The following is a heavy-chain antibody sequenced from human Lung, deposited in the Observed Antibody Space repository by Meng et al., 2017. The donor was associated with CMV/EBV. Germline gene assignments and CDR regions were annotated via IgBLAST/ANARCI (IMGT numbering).Heavy chain of an antibody. CDR2: MNPNSGNT. V-gene: IGHV1-8*01. Sequence: AGVKRPVDSWNVSCKASGYTFTSYDINWGRQATGQGLEWMGWMNPNSGNTGYAQKFQGRVTMTRNTSISTAYMELSSLRSEDTAVYYCARGYCSGGSCPVFDPWGQGTLVTVSS. J-gene: IGHJ5*02. D-gene: IGHD2-15*01. CDR3: ARGYCSGGSCPVFDP. CDR1: GYTFTSYD.